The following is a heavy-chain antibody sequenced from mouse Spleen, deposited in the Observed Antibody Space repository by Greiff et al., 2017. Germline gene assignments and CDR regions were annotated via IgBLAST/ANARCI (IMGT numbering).Heavy chain of an antibody. Sequence: VQLKESGPGLVQPSQSLSITCTVSGFSLTSYGVHWVRQSPGKGLEWLGVIWSGGSTDYNAAFISRLSISKDNSKSQVFFKMNSLQADDTAIYYCARWVTTVVAGAMDYWGQGTSVTVSS. CDR2: IWSGGST. V-gene: IGHV2-2*01. CDR1: GFSLTSYG. D-gene: IGHD1-1*01. CDR3: ARWVTTVVAGAMDY. J-gene: IGHJ4*01.